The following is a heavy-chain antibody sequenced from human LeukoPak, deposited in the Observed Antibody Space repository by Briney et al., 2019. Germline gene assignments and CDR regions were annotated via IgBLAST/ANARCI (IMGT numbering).Heavy chain of an antibody. CDR3: AKVDYDVGSVEAFDL. J-gene: IGHJ3*01. CDR2: VSGSGGST. V-gene: IGHV3-23*01. CDR1: GFTFSSYA. Sequence: GGSLRLSCAASGFTFSSYAMSWVRQTPGKGLEWVSAVSGSGGSTYYADSVKGRFTISRDNSKNTLYLQMNSLRAKDTAVYYFAKVDYDVGSVEAFDLWGQGTMVTVSS. D-gene: IGHD3-22*01.